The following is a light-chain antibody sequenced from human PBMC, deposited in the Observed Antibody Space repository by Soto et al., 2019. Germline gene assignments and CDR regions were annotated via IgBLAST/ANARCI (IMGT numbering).Light chain of an antibody. J-gene: IGLJ1*01. CDR1: SSDVGGYNY. V-gene: IGLV2-14*01. CDR3: SSYTSSSSTYV. CDR2: EVS. Sequence: QSVLTQPASVSGSPGQSITISCTGTSSDVGGYNYVSWYQQHPGKAPKLMINEVSNRPSGVSNRFSVSKSGNTASLTISGRQAEDEADYYCSSYTSSSSTYVFGTGTKLTVL.